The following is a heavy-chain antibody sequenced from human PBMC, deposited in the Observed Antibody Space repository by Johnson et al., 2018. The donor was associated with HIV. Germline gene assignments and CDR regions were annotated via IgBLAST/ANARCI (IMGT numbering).Heavy chain of an antibody. CDR2: IYSGGST. D-gene: IGHD6-19*01. CDR1: GFTVTSDY. Sequence: VQLVESGGGLVQPGRSLRLSCAASGFTVTSDYMSWVRQAPGKGLEWVSIIYSGGSTYYADSVKGRFTISRDNSKNTVYLQMNSLRTEDSALYYCAKDFVSGWADAFDIWGQGTGVTISS. J-gene: IGHJ3*02. CDR3: AKDFVSGWADAFDI. V-gene: IGHV3-66*02.